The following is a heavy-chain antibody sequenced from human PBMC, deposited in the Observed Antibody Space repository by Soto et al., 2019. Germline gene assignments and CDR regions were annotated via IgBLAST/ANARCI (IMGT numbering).Heavy chain of an antibody. D-gene: IGHD3-10*01. Sequence: EVQLLESGGGLVQPGGSLRLSCAASGFTFSSHVMSWVRQAPGKGLEWVSGISTGGGSTDYADSVKGRFTISRDKSKDTVHLEKKNLQAQDTAVYYFAPSRKIITSAGSFGQWGPGTLGHVSS. J-gene: IGHJ4*02. CDR3: APSRKIITSAGSFGQ. CDR2: ISTGGGST. V-gene: IGHV3-23*01. CDR1: GFTFSSHV.